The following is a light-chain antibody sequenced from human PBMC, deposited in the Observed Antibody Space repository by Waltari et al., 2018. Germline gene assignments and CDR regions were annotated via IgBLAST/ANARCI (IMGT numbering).Light chain of an antibody. J-gene: IGLJ1*01. CDR2: DVT. CDR3: AAYTSSSNFV. CDR1: RSDVGAYDF. Sequence: HSALTQPASVSGSPGQSITISCTGTRSDVGAYDFVSWYRQHPDKVPNLIIFDVTERPSGISARFSGSKSGNTASLTISGIQADDEADYYCAAYTSSSNFVFGSGTTVTV. V-gene: IGLV2-14*03.